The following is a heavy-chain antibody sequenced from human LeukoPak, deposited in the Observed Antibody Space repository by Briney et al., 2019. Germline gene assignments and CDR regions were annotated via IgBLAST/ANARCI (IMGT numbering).Heavy chain of an antibody. CDR2: ISSSSSYI. D-gene: IGHD2-21*01. Sequence: GGSLRLSCAASGFTFSSYSMNWVRQAPGKGLEWVSSISSSSSYIYYADSVKGRFTISRDNAKDSLYLQMNSLRAEDTAVYYCARVPRGGELWGAPDCWGQRTLVTVSS. J-gene: IGHJ4*02. CDR3: ARVPRGGELWGAPDC. V-gene: IGHV3-21*01. CDR1: GFTFSSYS.